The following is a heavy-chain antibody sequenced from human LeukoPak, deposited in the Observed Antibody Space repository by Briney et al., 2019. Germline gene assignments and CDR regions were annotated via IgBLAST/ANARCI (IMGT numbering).Heavy chain of an antibody. D-gene: IGHD4-23*01. J-gene: IGHJ5*02. CDR3: ARFYGGNPNWFDP. CDR1: GGSISSSSYY. CDR2: IYYSGST. Sequence: PSETLSLTCTVSGGSISSSSYYWGWIRQPPGKGLEWIGSIYYSGSTYYNPSLKSRVTISVDTSKNQFSLKLSSVTAADTAVYYCARFYGGNPNWFDPWGQGTLVTVSS. V-gene: IGHV4-39*01.